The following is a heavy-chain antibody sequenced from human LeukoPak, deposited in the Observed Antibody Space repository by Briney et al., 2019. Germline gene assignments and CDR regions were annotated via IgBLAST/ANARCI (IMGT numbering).Heavy chain of an antibody. CDR2: ISYDGSNK. CDR3: ARDQLTPQYYDFWSGYSCAFDI. D-gene: IGHD3-3*01. Sequence: GGSLRPSCAASGFTFSSYAMHWVRQAPGKGLEWVAVISYDGSNKYYADSVKGRFTISRDNSKNTLYLQMNSLRAEDTAVYYCARDQLTPQYYDFWSGYSCAFDIWGQGTMVTVSS. J-gene: IGHJ3*02. V-gene: IGHV3-30-3*01. CDR1: GFTFSSYA.